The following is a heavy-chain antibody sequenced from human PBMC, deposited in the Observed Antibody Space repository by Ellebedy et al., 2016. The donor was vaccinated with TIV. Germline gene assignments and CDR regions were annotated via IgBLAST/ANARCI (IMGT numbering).Heavy chain of an antibody. V-gene: IGHV3-30*01. CDR1: GFTFSSYA. CDR3: ARDLDY. Sequence: GESLKISCAASGFTFSSYAMHWVRQAPGKGLEWVAVISYDGSNKYYADSVKGRFTISRDNSKNTLYLQMNSLRAEDTAVYCCARDLDYWGQGTLVTVSS. CDR2: ISYDGSNK. J-gene: IGHJ4*02.